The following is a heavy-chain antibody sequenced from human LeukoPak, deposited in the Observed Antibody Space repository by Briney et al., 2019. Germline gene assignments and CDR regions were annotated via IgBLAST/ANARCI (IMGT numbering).Heavy chain of an antibody. CDR2: ISSSSYI. CDR3: AREYGSGYYYMDV. Sequence: GGSLRLSCAASGFTFSSYSMNWVRQAPGKGLEWVSSISSSSYIYYADSVKGRFTISRDNSKNTLYLQMNSLRAEDTAVYYCAREYGSGYYYMDVWGKGTTVTVSS. V-gene: IGHV3-21*01. D-gene: IGHD3-10*01. CDR1: GFTFSSYS. J-gene: IGHJ6*03.